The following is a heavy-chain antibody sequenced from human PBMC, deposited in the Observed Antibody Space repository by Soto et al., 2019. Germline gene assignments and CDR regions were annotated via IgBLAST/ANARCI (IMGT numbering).Heavy chain of an antibody. D-gene: IGHD3-22*01. CDR1: GYVLTELS. J-gene: IGHJ4*02. V-gene: IGHV1-24*01. Sequence: GASVKVSCKVSGYVLTELSMHLVLQAPGNRLEWMGGYDREDGETIYAQRFQGRVTMTEDTSIDTAYMELSSLISEDTAVDYCAAATGVEYYDSSGYNALVSWGQRTLVTVSS. CDR3: AAATGVEYYDSSGYNALVS. CDR2: YDREDGET.